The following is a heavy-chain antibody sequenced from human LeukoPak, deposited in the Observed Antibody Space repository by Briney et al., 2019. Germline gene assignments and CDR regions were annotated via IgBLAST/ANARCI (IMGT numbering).Heavy chain of an antibody. V-gene: IGHV3-21*01. D-gene: IGHD5-18*01. Sequence: GGSLRLSCAASGFTFSSYSMNWVRQAPGKGLEWVSSISSSSSYIYYADSVKGRFTISRDNAKNSLYLQMNSLRAEDTAVYYCAREVRDTAMVYFDYWGQGTLVTVSP. CDR3: AREVRDTAMVYFDY. CDR2: ISSSSSYI. J-gene: IGHJ4*02. CDR1: GFTFSSYS.